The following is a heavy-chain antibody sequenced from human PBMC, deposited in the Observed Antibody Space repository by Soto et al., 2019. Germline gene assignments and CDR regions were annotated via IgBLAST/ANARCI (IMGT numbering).Heavy chain of an antibody. D-gene: IGHD2-2*01. CDR3: AKFIHSSTSLFDY. CDR2: ISSSSSYI. Sequence: GGSLRLSCAASGFTFSSYSMNWVRQAPGKGLEWVSSISSSSSYIYYADSVKGRFTISRDNSKNTLYLQMNSLRAEDAAVYYCAKFIHSSTSLFDYWGQGTLVTVSS. J-gene: IGHJ4*02. V-gene: IGHV3-21*04. CDR1: GFTFSSYS.